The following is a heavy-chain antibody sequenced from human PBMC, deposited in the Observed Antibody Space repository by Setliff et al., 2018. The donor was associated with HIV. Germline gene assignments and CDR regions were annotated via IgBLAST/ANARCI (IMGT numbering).Heavy chain of an antibody. V-gene: IGHV4-61*09. CDR3: ARASSRLNCSGGSCYRAPYAFDI. CDR1: GGSISSGSYY. Sequence: PSETLSLTCTVSGGSISSGSYYWSWIRQPAGKGLEWIGHIYTSGSTNYNPSLKSRVTISVDTSKNQFSLKLSSVTAADTAVYYCARASSRLNCSGGSCYRAPYAFDIWG. J-gene: IGHJ3*02. D-gene: IGHD2-15*01. CDR2: IYTSGST.